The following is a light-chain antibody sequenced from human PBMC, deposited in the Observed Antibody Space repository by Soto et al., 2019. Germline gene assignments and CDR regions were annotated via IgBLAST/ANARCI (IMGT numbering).Light chain of an antibody. Sequence: EIVMTQSPGTLSVSPGERATLSCRASQYIVTNLAWYQQKPGQAPRLLIFAASTRAPGIPARFSGSGSGTEFTLTISSLQSADFGVYYCQQYYSWPRGTFGQGTKVKIK. V-gene: IGKV3-15*01. CDR1: QYIVTN. CDR3: QQYYSWPRGT. CDR2: AAS. J-gene: IGKJ1*01.